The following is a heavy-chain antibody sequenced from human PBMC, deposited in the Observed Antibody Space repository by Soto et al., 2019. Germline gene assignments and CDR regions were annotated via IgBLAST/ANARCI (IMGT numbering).Heavy chain of an antibody. CDR1: GYTFSNDA. Sequence: QVQLAQSGAEVKKPGASVKVSCKASGYTFSNDAITWVRQAPGQGLEWMGWVSAYNGNTNYAQKFKGRVTMTTDTSTSTAYMEIRSLRYDDTAVYFCARASRYYWNYMMYWGQGTLVTVSS. V-gene: IGHV1-18*01. CDR2: VSAYNGNT. D-gene: IGHD1-7*01. J-gene: IGHJ4*02. CDR3: ARASRYYWNYMMY.